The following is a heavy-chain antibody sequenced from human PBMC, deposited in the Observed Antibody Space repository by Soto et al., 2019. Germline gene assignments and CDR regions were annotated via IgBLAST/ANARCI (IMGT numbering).Heavy chain of an antibody. Sequence: PWGFLRLSCAASGFSFSDYSRNWVRQAPGKGLEWVSFIDLSGTTTYYRDSVKGRFSIFKDKSKNTVYLQMNRLTVEDAAVYYCTKDRVPDGIYSFDYWGQGALVT. CDR1: GFSFSDYS. D-gene: IGHD2-15*01. V-gene: IGHV3-23*03. CDR2: IDLSGTTT. CDR3: TKDRVPDGIYSFDY. J-gene: IGHJ4*02.